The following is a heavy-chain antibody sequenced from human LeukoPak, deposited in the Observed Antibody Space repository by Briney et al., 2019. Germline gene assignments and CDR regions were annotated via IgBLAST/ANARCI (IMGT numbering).Heavy chain of an antibody. CDR3: ARDSSNWAFDY. V-gene: IGHV1-46*01. D-gene: IGHD4-11*01. CDR1: GYIFTSYN. CDR2: INPSGGSR. Sequence: ASVKVSCKASGYIFTSYNMHWVRQAPGQGLEWMGIINPSGGSRSYAQKFQGRVTMTRDTSTSTVYMELSSLRSEDTAVYYCARDSSNWAFDYWGEGTLVTVSS. J-gene: IGHJ4*02.